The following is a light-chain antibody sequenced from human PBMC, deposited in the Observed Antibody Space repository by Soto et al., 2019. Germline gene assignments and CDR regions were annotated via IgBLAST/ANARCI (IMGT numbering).Light chain of an antibody. CDR2: DAS. CDR1: QSVSSY. V-gene: IGKV3-11*01. J-gene: IGKJ5*01. CDR3: QQRSSWPPIT. Sequence: EIVLTQSPVTLSLSPGERATLSCRASQSVSSYLAWYQQKPGQAPRLLIYDASNRATGIPARFSGGGSGTDFTLTIDNLEPEDFAIYYYQQRSSWPPITFGQGTRLEMK.